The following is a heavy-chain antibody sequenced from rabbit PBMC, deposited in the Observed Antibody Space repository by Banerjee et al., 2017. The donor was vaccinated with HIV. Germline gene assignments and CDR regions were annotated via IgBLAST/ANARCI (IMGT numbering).Heavy chain of an antibody. D-gene: IGHD2-1*01. J-gene: IGHJ4*01. V-gene: IGHV1S40*01. Sequence: QSLEESGGGLVKPEGSLTLTCTASGFDLSSYYYMCWVRQAPGKGLEWIACIDSGDGNTYYASWAKGRFTISKTSSTTVTLQLNSLTAADTATYFCARGAGHADYGDASLWGQGTLVTVS. CDR2: IDSGDGNT. CDR1: GFDLSSYYY. CDR3: ARGAGHADYGDASL.